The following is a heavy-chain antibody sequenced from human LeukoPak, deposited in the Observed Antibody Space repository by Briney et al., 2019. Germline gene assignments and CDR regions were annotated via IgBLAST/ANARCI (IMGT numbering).Heavy chain of an antibody. CDR1: GGSISSYY. D-gene: IGHD3-10*01. Sequence: SETLSLTCTVSGGSISSYYWSWIRQPQGKGLEWIGYIYYSGSTNYNPSLKSRVTISVDTSKNQFSLKLSSVTAADTAVYYCARGRAHGADYWGQGTLVTVSS. V-gene: IGHV4-59*01. J-gene: IGHJ4*02. CDR3: ARGRAHGADY. CDR2: IYYSGST.